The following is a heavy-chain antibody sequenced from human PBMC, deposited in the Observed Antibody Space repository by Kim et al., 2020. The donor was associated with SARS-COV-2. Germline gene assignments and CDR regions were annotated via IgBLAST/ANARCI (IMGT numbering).Heavy chain of an antibody. CDR3: ASTTIFGGPNWFDP. CDR2: FDPEDGET. J-gene: IGHJ5*02. V-gene: IGHV1-24*01. Sequence: ASVKVSCKVSGYTLTELSMQWVRQAPGKGLEWMGGFDPEDGETIYAQRFQGRVTMTEDTSTDTAYMELSSLRSEDTAVYYCASTTIFGGPNWFDPWGQGTLVTGYS. CDR1: GYTLTELS. D-gene: IGHD3-3*01.